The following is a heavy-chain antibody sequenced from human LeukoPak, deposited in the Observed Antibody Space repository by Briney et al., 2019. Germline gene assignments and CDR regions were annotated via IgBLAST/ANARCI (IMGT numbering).Heavy chain of an antibody. D-gene: IGHD3-22*01. CDR2: ISGGGGSA. CDR3: AKSNIGFTMIVVFDY. Sequence: GGSLRLSCAASGFTLSNYAKNWVRQAPGQGLEWVSAISGGGGSAVYADSVKGRFTISRDNSKNTLYLQMNSLRAEDTAVYYCAKSNIGFTMIVVFDYWGQRTLVTVSS. J-gene: IGHJ4*02. CDR1: GFTLSNYA. V-gene: IGHV3-23*01.